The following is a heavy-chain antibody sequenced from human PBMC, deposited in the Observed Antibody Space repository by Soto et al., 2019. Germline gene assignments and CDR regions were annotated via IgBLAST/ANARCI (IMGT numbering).Heavy chain of an antibody. CDR3: ARRLYYDSSGFEGGGMDV. Sequence: SETLSLTCTVSGGSISSSSYYWGWIGQPPGKGLEWIGSIYYSGSTYYTPSLKSRVTISVDTSKNQFSLKLSSVTAADTAVYYCARRLYYDSSGFEGGGMDVWGQGTTVT. V-gene: IGHV4-39*01. CDR1: GGSISSSSYY. D-gene: IGHD3-22*01. CDR2: IYYSGST. J-gene: IGHJ6*02.